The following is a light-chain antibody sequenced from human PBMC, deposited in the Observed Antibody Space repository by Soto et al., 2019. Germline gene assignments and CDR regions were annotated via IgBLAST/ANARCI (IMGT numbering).Light chain of an antibody. V-gene: IGKV3-20*01. Sequence: EIVLTQSPGTLSLSPGERATLFCRASQSGSSSYLAWYQQKPGQAPRLLIYGASSRATGIPDRFSGSGSGTDFTLTISRLEPEDYAVYFYQQYGSSPITFGQGTKVAIK. CDR1: QSGSSSY. J-gene: IGKJ2*01. CDR3: QQYGSSPIT. CDR2: GAS.